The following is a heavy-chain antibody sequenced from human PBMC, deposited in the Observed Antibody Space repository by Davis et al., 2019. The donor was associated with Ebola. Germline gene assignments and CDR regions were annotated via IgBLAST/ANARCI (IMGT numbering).Heavy chain of an antibody. V-gene: IGHV1-18*04. Sequence: AASVKVSCKASGYTFKTYAINWVRQAPGQGLEWMGWISADNGNTNYAQKLQGRVTMTTDTSTSTAYMELRSLRSDDTAVYYCARVGTTVTTSYYYYGMDVWGKGTTVTVSS. CDR2: ISADNGNT. J-gene: IGHJ6*04. D-gene: IGHD4-11*01. CDR1: GYTFKTYA. CDR3: ARVGTTVTTSYYYYGMDV.